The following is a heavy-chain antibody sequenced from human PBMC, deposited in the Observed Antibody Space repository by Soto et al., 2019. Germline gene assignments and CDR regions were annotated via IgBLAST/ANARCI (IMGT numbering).Heavy chain of an antibody. V-gene: IGHV3-23*01. J-gene: IGHJ3*02. CDR1: GFTFSSYA. D-gene: IGHD1-26*01. CDR3: AKGFIVGATDAFDI. CDR2: ISTSGAST. Sequence: HPGGSLRLSCAASGFTFSSYAMSWVRLAPGKGLEWVSAISTSGASTYYADSVKGRFTISRDNSKNTLYLQMNSLRAEDTAVYYWAKGFIVGATDAFDIWGQGTMVTVS.